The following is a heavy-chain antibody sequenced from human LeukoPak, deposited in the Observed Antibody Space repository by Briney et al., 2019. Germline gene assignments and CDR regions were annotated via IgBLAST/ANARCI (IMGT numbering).Heavy chain of an antibody. CDR2: IGGNGGYT. CDR3: ARARYSNGWYFFDY. D-gene: IGHD6-19*01. J-gene: IGHJ4*02. V-gene: IGHV3-64*02. CDR1: GFTFSGYA. Sequence: PGGSLRLSCAASGFTFSGYAMHWVRQAPGKGLEYVSGIGGNGGYTYYADSVKGRFTISRDNSKNTLYLQMVSLRTEDMAVYYCARARYSNGWYFFDYWGQGTLVAVSS.